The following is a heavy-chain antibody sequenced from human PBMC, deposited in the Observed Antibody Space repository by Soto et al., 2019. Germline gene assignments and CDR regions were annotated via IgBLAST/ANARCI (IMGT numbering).Heavy chain of an antibody. J-gene: IGHJ4*02. V-gene: IGHV3-48*01. D-gene: IGHD1-1*01. CDR3: ATSFITTIGTTA. CDR2: ISSSITTI. Sequence: EVQLVESGGGLVQPGGSLRLSCEASGFTFSNFGINWVRQAPGKGLEWVSHISSSITTIYYAESVKGRFTISRDNAKNSLYLQMSSLRGEDTAVYYCATSFITTIGTTAWGQGTLVTVSS. CDR1: GFTFSNFG.